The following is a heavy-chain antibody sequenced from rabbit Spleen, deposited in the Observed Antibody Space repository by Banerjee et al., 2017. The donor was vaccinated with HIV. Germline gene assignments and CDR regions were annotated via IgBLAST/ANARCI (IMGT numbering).Heavy chain of an antibody. Sequence: QEQLVESGGGLVQPEGSLTLTCKASGVSFSDRDVMCWVRQAPGKGLEWIACINAATAKPVYATWAKGRFTISRTSSTTVTLRMTSLTAADRATYFCARDLLGVIGWNFNLWGQGTLVTVS. CDR1: GVSFSDRDV. J-gene: IGHJ4*01. CDR2: INAATAKP. V-gene: IGHV1S45*01. D-gene: IGHD1-1*01. CDR3: ARDLLGVIGWNFNL.